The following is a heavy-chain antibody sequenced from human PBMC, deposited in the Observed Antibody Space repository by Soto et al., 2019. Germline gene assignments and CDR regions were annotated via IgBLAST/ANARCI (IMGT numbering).Heavy chain of an antibody. V-gene: IGHV1-3*01. CDR2: INAGNSNT. CDR1: GYTFTSYA. J-gene: IGHJ4*02. D-gene: IGHD1-26*01. Sequence: ASVKVSCKASGYTFTSYAVHWVRQAPGQRLEWMGWINAGNSNTKYSQKFQGRVTITRDTSARTAYMELSSLRPEDTAVYYCARSDSGSLDYFDYWGQGTLVTVSS. CDR3: ARSDSGSLDYFDY.